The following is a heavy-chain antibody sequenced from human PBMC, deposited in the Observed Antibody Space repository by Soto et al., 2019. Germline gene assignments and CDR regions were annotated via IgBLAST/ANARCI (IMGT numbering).Heavy chain of an antibody. J-gene: IGHJ4*02. CDR3: VRIRFGSSWFYYFDY. D-gene: IGHD6-13*01. V-gene: IGHV2-26*01. CDR1: GFSLSNARMG. CDR2: IFSNDEK. Sequence: QVTLKESGPVLVKPTETLTLTCTVSGFSLSNARMGVSWIRQPPGKALEWLAHIFSNDEKSYSTSLKSRLTISKDTSKSQVVLHMTTMDPVDTATYYCVRIRFGSSWFYYFDYWGQGTLVTVSS.